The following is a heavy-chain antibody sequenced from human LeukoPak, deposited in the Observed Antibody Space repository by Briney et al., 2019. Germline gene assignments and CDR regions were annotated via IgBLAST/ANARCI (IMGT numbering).Heavy chain of an antibody. D-gene: IGHD6-13*01. Sequence: PSEILSLTCGVYGLSFSDYYWSWIRQPPGKGLEWIGEINHSGSTNYNPSLKSRVIISVDTSKSQFPLNLSSVIAADTAVYYCARYTSSWYRGYFDYWGQGTLVTVSS. J-gene: IGHJ4*02. CDR1: GLSFSDYY. CDR3: ARYTSSWYRGYFDY. CDR2: INHSGST. V-gene: IGHV4-34*01.